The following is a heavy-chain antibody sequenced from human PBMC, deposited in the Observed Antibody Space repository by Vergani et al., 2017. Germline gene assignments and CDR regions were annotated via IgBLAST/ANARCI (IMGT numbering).Heavy chain of an antibody. CDR2: VYPTGTT. D-gene: IGHD3/OR15-3a*01. V-gene: IGHV4-61*02. J-gene: IGHJ5*02. Sequence: QVQLHESGPGLVKPSETLSLICSVSGVSMQSGSFYWTWIRQTAETRLEWMGRVYPTGTTNYNPSLNGRVTIFVDKSENLLSLRLNSVTAADTAVYYCARGETRTDWFDPWGQGTLVTVSS. CDR1: GVSMQSGSFY. CDR3: ARGETRTDWFDP.